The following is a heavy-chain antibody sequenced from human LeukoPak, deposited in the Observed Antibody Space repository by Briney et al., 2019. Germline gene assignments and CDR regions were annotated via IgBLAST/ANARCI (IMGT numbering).Heavy chain of an antibody. CDR1: GGSFSGYY. J-gene: IGHJ4*02. CDR3: ARGLVLGSGRSYYSRADFDY. V-gene: IGHV4-34*01. Sequence: PSETLSLTCAVYGGSFSGYYWSWIRQPPGKGLEWIGEINHSGSTNCNPSLKSRVTISVDTSKNQFSLKLSPVTAADTAVYYCARGLVLGSGRSYYSRADFDYWGQGTLVTVSS. CDR2: INHSGST. D-gene: IGHD3-10*01.